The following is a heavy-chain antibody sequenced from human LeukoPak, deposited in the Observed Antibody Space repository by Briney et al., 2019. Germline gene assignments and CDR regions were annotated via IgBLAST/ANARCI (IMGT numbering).Heavy chain of an antibody. Sequence: GGSLRLSCAASGFTFSSYAMSWVRQAPGKGLEWVSAISGSGGSTYYADSVKGRFTISRDNSKNTLYLQMNSLRAEDTAVYYCAREPSSGSVSSWYPLDYWGQGTLVTVSS. CDR3: AREPSSGSVSSWYPLDY. J-gene: IGHJ4*02. D-gene: IGHD6-13*01. CDR2: ISGSGGST. V-gene: IGHV3-23*01. CDR1: GFTFSSYA.